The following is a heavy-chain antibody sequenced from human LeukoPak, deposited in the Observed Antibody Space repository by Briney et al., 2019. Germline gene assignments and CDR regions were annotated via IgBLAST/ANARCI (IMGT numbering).Heavy chain of an antibody. CDR1: GGSISSGGYY. Sequence: SETLSLTCTVSGGSISSGGYYWNWIRQHPGNGVEWIGYIHYSGSTYYNPSLKSRVTISVDTSKNQFSLKLSSVTAADTAVYYCARGGRTNCSGGSCYLGWFDPWGQGTLVTVSS. V-gene: IGHV4-31*03. CDR3: ARGGRTNCSGGSCYLGWFDP. J-gene: IGHJ5*02. CDR2: IHYSGST. D-gene: IGHD2-15*01.